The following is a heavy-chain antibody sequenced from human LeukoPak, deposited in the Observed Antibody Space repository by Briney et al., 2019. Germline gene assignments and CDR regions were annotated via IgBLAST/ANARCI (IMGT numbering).Heavy chain of an antibody. V-gene: IGHV3-7*03. J-gene: IGHJ4*02. D-gene: IGHD3-3*01. CDR3: ARDQYDTWSRRGNFDF. Sequence: GGSLRLSCVASGFTFGKYWMSWVRQAPGKGLEWVANIKLDGSEKNYVDSVKGGFTISRGNTKNSLYLQMNSLRAEDTAVFYCARDQYDTWSRRGNFDFWGQGTLVIVSS. CDR2: IKLDGSEK. CDR1: GFTFGKYW.